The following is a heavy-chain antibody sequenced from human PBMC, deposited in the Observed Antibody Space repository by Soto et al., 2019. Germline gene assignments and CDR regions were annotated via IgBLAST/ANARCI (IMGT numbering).Heavy chain of an antibody. CDR2: ISSSGGTT. J-gene: IGHJ4*02. D-gene: IGHD3-16*01. CDR3: ARDYSYAWDY. CDR1: GFTFSSFA. V-gene: IGHV3-23*01. Sequence: DVQLLESGGGLVQPGGSLRLSCAVSGFTFSSFAMSWVRQAPGKGLEWVSVISSSGGTTYYTDSVKGRFTISRDNSKNPLFVKMMSMRAEDTAVYYCARDYSYAWDYWGQGTLVTVSS.